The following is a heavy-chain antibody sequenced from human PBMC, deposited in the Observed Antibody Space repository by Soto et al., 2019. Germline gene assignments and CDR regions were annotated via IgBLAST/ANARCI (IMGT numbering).Heavy chain of an antibody. CDR2: ISSSSSTI. CDR3: ANVGLDYYYGMDV. Sequence: GGSLRLSCAASGFTFSSYSMNWVRQAPGKGLEWVSYISSSSSTIYYADSVKGRFTISRDNAKNSLYLQMNSLRAEDTAVYYCANVGLDYYYGMDVWGQGTTVTVSS. CDR1: GFTFSSYS. D-gene: IGHD3-16*01. J-gene: IGHJ6*02. V-gene: IGHV3-48*04.